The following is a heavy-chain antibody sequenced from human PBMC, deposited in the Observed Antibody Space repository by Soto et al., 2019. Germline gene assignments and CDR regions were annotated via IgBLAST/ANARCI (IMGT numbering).Heavy chain of an antibody. Sequence: PGGSLRLSCSASGFTFSSYAMHWVRQAPGKGLEYVSAISSNGGSTYYADSVKGRFTISRDNSKNTLYLQMSSLRAEDTAVYYCVKRRGDYPLSYYYYYGMDVWGQGTTVTVSS. CDR3: VKRRGDYPLSYYYYYGMDV. CDR2: ISSNGGST. CDR1: GFTFSSYA. J-gene: IGHJ6*02. D-gene: IGHD4-17*01. V-gene: IGHV3-64D*06.